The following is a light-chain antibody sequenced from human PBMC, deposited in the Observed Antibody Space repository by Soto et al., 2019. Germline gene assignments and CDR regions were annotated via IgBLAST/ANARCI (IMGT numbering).Light chain of an antibody. J-gene: IGKJ4*01. V-gene: IGKV3-15*01. CDR1: QSVSSN. CDR3: QQVESYPST. Sequence: EIVLTQSPGTLSLSPGERATLSCRASQSVSSNLAWYQQKPGQAPRLLIYGVSTRATDIPARFSGSGSGTDFTLTITSLQPEDFATYYCQQVESYPSTFGGGTKVDIK. CDR2: GVS.